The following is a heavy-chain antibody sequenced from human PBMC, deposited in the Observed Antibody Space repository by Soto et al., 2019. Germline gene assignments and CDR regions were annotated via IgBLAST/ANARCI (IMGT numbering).Heavy chain of an antibody. J-gene: IGHJ1*01. CDR2: ISANGGRA. Sequence: EAQLLESGGDLIQPGGSLTLSCAASGFTFASHAMSWVRQAPGKGLEWVSGISANGGRANYADSVKGRFSLSRDNSKNTMFLQMDSLPGEDTAIYYCASWVIALGGTGYFRHWGQGTLVTVSS. D-gene: IGHD6-19*01. CDR3: ASWVIALGGTGYFRH. V-gene: IGHV3-23*01. CDR1: GFTFASHA.